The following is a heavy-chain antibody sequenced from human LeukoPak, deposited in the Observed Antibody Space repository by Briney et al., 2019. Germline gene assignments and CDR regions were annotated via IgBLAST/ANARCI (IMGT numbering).Heavy chain of an antibody. Sequence: GGSLRLSCAASGFIFTNYFMSWVRQAPGKGLGWVASIKHDGSEKYYVDSVRGRFTISRDNTMNSLYLQMSSLRAEDTAVYYCATDRGWRTSGYYLYYLEYWGQGTLVTYSS. V-gene: IGHV3-7*01. J-gene: IGHJ4*02. D-gene: IGHD3-3*01. CDR1: GFIFTNYF. CDR3: ATDRGWRTSGYYLYYLEY. CDR2: IKHDGSEK.